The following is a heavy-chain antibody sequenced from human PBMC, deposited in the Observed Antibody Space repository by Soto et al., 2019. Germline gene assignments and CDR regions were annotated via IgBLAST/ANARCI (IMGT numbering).Heavy chain of an antibody. J-gene: IGHJ6*02. D-gene: IGHD2-2*01. CDR3: ARGRDVVVVPAGTYYYYYYGMDV. CDR1: GGTFSSYA. CDR2: IIPIFGTA. V-gene: IGHV1-69*01. Sequence: QVQLVQSGAEVKKPGSSVKVSCKASGGTFSSYAISWVRQAPGQGLEWMGGIIPIFGTANYSQKFQGRVTITADESTSTAYMALRSLRSEDTAVYYCARGRDVVVVPAGTYYYYYYGMDVWGQGTTVTVSS.